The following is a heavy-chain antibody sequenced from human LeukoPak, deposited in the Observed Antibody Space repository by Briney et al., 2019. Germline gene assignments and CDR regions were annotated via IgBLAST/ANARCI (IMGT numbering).Heavy chain of an antibody. D-gene: IGHD6-13*01. V-gene: IGHV4-59*01. CDR1: GGSISSYY. CDR3: ARAPPAAGLYYFDY. CDR2: INYSGST. Sequence: SETLSLTCTVSGGSISSYYWSWIRQPPGKGLEWIGYINYSGSTNYNPSLKSRVTISVDTSKNQFSLKLSSVTAADTAVYYCARAPPAAGLYYFDYWGQGTLVTVSS. J-gene: IGHJ4*02.